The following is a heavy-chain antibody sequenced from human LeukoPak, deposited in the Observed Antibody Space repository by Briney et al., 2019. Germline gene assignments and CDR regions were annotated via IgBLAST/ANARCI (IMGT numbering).Heavy chain of an antibody. CDR2: INHSGST. J-gene: IGHJ5*02. CDR3: ARHAGRNYDFWSGYWSDWFDP. D-gene: IGHD3-3*01. CDR1: GGSFSGYY. V-gene: IGHV4-34*01. Sequence: SETLSLTCAVYGGSFSGYYWSWIRQPPGKGLEWIGEINHSGSTNYNPSLKSRVTISVDTSKNQFSLKLSSVTAADTAVYYCARHAGRNYDFWSGYWSDWFDPWGQGTLVTVSS.